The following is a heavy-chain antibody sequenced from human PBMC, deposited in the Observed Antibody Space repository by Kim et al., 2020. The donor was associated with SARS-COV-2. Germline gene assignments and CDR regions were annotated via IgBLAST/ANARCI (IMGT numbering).Heavy chain of an antibody. D-gene: IGHD6-13*01. J-gene: IGHJ3*02. Sequence: GGSLRLSCAGSGFTFSSYWMTWVLQAPGKGLEWVANIKQDGSDKYYVDSVKGRFTLSRDNAQKSLFLQMNSLRVEDTAVYYCARVQGSTWYAGGFDIWG. CDR3: ARVQGSTWYAGGFDI. CDR1: GFTFSSYW. CDR2: IKQDGSDK. V-gene: IGHV3-7*01.